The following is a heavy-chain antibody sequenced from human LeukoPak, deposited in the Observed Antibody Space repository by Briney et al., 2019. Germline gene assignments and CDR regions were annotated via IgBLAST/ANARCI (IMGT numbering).Heavy chain of an antibody. Sequence: SETLSLTCTVYGGSIRSSSYYWGWIRQPPGKGLEWIGSIYYSGSTYYNPSLKSRVTISVDTSKNQFSLKVTSVTAADTAVYYCARVFDSSGYPGYWGQGTLVTVS. J-gene: IGHJ4*02. CDR1: GGSIRSSSYY. CDR3: ARVFDSSGYPGY. V-gene: IGHV4-39*01. D-gene: IGHD3-22*01. CDR2: IYYSGST.